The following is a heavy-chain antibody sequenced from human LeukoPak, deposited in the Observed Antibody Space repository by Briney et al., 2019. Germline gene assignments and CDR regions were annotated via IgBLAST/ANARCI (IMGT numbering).Heavy chain of an antibody. J-gene: IGHJ4*02. CDR2: TYYRSRWYN. D-gene: IGHD6-25*01. Sequence: SQTLSLTCAISGDSVSSNSAAWNWIRQSPSRGLEWLGRTYYRSRWYNDYAISVRSRITINPDTSKNQFSLQLDSVTPEDTAVYYCARGGHFDYWGQGTLVIVSS. V-gene: IGHV6-1*01. CDR3: ARGGHFDY. CDR1: GDSVSSNSAA.